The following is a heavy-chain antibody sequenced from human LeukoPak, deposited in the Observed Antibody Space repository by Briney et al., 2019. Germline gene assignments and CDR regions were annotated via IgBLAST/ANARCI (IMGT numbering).Heavy chain of an antibody. CDR2: ISSSGSTI. V-gene: IGHV3-11*04. D-gene: IGHD3-10*01. CDR1: GFTFSDYY. CDR3: ARDRGRGDAFDI. J-gene: IGHJ3*02. Sequence: SGGSLRLSCAASGFTFSDYYMSWIRQAPGKGLEWVSYISSSGSTIYYADSVKGRFTISRDNAKNSLYLQMNSLRAEDAAVYYCARDRGRGDAFDIWGQGTMVTVSS.